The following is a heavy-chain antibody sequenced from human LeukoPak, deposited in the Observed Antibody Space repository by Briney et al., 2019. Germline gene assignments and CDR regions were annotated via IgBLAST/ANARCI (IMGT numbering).Heavy chain of an antibody. CDR1: GYTFTGYY. CDR2: INPNSGGT. CDR3: ARDSDYGDYYFDY. J-gene: IGHJ4*02. V-gene: IGHV1-2*02. Sequence: ASVKVSCKASGYTFTGYYMHWVRQAPGQGLEWMGWINPNSGGTNYAQKFQGRVTMTRDTSISTAYMELSGLRSDDTAVYYCARDSDYGDYYFDYWGQGTLVTVSS. D-gene: IGHD4-17*01.